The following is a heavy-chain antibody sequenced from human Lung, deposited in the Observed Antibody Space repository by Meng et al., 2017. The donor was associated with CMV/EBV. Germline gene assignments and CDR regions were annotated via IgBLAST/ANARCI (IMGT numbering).Heavy chain of an antibody. J-gene: IGHJ5*02. V-gene: IGHV3-30-3*01. D-gene: IGHD2-15*01. Sequence: FTYSRYAMSWLRQARGKGLEGIAVISNNGSNKYYADSVKSRFTISRDNSKNTLYLQMNSLRAEDTAVYYCARDHFVVVVAATPWFDPWGQGTLVTVSS. CDR3: ARDHFVVVVAATPWFDP. CDR2: ISNNGSNK. CDR1: FTYSRYA.